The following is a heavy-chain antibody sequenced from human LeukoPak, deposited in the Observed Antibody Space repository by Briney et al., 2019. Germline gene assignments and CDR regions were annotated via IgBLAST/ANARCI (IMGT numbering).Heavy chain of an antibody. Sequence: GASVKVSCKASGYTFTGYYMHWVRQAPGQGLEWMGWINPNSGGTNYAQKFQGRVTMTRDTSISTAYMELSRLRSDDRAVYYCARDLSRGSSSWAYYGMDVWGQGTTVTVSS. CDR1: GYTFTGYY. V-gene: IGHV1-2*02. D-gene: IGHD6-13*01. J-gene: IGHJ6*02. CDR3: ARDLSRGSSSWAYYGMDV. CDR2: INPNSGGT.